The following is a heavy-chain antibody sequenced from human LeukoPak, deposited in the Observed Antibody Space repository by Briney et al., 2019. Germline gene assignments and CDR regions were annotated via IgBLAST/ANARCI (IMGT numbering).Heavy chain of an antibody. Sequence: GGSLRLSCSASGFTFSSYAMHWVRQAPGKGLEWVAVISYDGSNKYYADSVKGRFTISRDNSKNTLYLQMSSLRAEDTAVYYCARDSGIVVVPAAITYYFDYWGQGTLVTVSS. J-gene: IGHJ4*02. CDR2: ISYDGSNK. D-gene: IGHD2-2*01. V-gene: IGHV3-30*04. CDR3: ARDSGIVVVPAAITYYFDY. CDR1: GFTFSSYA.